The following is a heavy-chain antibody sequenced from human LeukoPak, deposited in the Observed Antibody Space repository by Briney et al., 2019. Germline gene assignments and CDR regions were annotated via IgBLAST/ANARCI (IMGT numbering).Heavy chain of an antibody. D-gene: IGHD4-23*01. V-gene: IGHV1-69*13. J-gene: IGHJ6*02. CDR2: IIPIFGTA. Sequence: SVTVSCTASGGTFSGYAISWVRQAPGQGLEWMGGIIPIFGTANYAQKFQGRVTITADESTSTAYMELSSLRSEDTAVYYCARVYGGLHNYYYYYGMDVWGQGTTVTVSS. CDR3: ARVYGGLHNYYYYYGMDV. CDR1: GGTFSGYA.